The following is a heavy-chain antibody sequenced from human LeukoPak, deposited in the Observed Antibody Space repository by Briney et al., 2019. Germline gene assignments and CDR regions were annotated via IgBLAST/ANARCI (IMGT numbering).Heavy chain of an antibody. CDR3: ARGVTSNAPSDC. CDR2: INTAGSET. V-gene: IGHV3-74*01. CDR1: GFTFSSYW. D-gene: IGHD4-11*01. J-gene: IGHJ4*02. Sequence: GRSLRLSCAASGFTFSSYWMHWVRQGPGKGLVWVSRINTAGSETIYADSVKGRFTISRDNAKNTLYLQMNSLRAEATAVYYCARGVTSNAPSDCWGQGTLVTVSS.